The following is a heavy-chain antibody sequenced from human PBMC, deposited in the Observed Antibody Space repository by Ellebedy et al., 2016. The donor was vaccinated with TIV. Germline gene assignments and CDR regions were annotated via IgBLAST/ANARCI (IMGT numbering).Heavy chain of an antibody. J-gene: IGHJ6*02. D-gene: IGHD3-16*01. CDR1: GFTFSSYA. CDR3: ARDREIWATGTNYYGMDV. Sequence: GGSLRLSXAASGFTFSSYAMHWVRQAPGKGLEWVAVISYDGSNKYYADSVKGRFTISRDNSKNTLYLQMNSLRAEDTAVYYCARDREIWATGTNYYGMDVWGQGTTVTVSS. V-gene: IGHV3-30-3*01. CDR2: ISYDGSNK.